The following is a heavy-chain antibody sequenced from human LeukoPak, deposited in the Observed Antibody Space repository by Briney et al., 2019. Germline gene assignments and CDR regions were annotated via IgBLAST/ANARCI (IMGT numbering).Heavy chain of an antibody. CDR2: INHSGST. D-gene: IGHD3-3*02. J-gene: IGHJ6*02. V-gene: IGHV4-34*01. CDR1: GGSFSGYY. Sequence: SETLSLTCAVYGGSFSGYYWSWIRQPPGKGLEWIGEINHSGSTNYNPSLKSRVTISVDTSKNQFSLKLSSVTGADTAVYYCARGEGHFWSGYPNYYYGMDVWGQGTTVTVSS. CDR3: ARGEGHFWSGYPNYYYGMDV.